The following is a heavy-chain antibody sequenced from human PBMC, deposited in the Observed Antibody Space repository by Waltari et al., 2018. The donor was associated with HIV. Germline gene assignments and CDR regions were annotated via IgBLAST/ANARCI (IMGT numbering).Heavy chain of an antibody. CDR2: MYPGASYT. CDR3: ARPLVGAGVAFDI. Sequence: EVQLVQSGAEVKKPGQSLKISCEVSGYSFTSYWIGWVGQRVGKGWEWMGTMYPGASYTRYSPSFQGQVTSSADKSISTAYLQWSSLKASDAAVYYCARPLVGAGVAFDIWGQGTMVTVSS. D-gene: IGHD1-26*01. CDR1: GYSFTSYW. J-gene: IGHJ3*02. V-gene: IGHV5-51*01.